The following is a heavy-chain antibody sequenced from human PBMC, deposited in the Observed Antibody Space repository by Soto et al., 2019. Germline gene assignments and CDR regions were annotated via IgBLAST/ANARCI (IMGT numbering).Heavy chain of an antibody. CDR2: ISSSSSTI. D-gene: IGHD3-16*01. CDR1: GFTFSSYS. CDR3: ANVGGLAFDI. J-gene: IGHJ3*02. V-gene: IGHV3-48*04. Sequence: GGSLRLSCAASGFTFSSYSMNWVRQAPGKGLELVSYISSSSSTIYYADSVKGRFTISRDNAKNSLYLQMNSLRAEDAAVYYGANVGGLAFDIWGQGTMVTVSS.